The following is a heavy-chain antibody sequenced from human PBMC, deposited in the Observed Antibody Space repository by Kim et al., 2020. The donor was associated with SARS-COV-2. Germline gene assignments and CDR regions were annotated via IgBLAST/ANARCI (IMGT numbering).Heavy chain of an antibody. CDR3: ARLDSSGYYSTDY. V-gene: IGHV1-69*13. Sequence: SVKVSCKASGGTFSSYAISWVRQAPGQGLEWMGGIIPIFGTANYAQKFQGRVTITADESTSTAYMELSSLRSEDTAVYYCARLDSSGYYSTDYWGQGTLVTVSS. D-gene: IGHD3-22*01. CDR2: IIPIFGTA. CDR1: GGTFSSYA. J-gene: IGHJ4*02.